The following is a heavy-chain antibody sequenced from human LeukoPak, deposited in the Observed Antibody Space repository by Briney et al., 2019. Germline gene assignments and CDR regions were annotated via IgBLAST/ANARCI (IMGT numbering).Heavy chain of an antibody. V-gene: IGHV1-69*13. CDR2: IIPIFGTA. D-gene: IGHD2-15*01. Sequence: SVKVSCKASGGTFISYAISWVRQAPGQGLEWMGGIIPIFGTANYAQKFQGRVTITADESTSTAYMELSSLRTEDTAVYYCASPVGYCSGGSCYSLDYWGQGTLVTVSS. J-gene: IGHJ4*02. CDR3: ASPVGYCSGGSCYSLDY. CDR1: GGTFISYA.